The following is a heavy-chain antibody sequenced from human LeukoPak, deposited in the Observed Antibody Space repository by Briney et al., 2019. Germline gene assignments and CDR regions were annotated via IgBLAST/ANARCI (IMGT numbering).Heavy chain of an antibody. V-gene: IGHV3-33*01. CDR1: GFPFSTYG. J-gene: IGHJ4*02. D-gene: IGHD3-22*01. Sequence: GGSLRLSCAASGFPFSTYGFHWVRQAPGKGLEWVAVAYGDGSQQYYAESVKGRYTISKDTSKNILYVEMNSLRVEDTAVYFCATGGGYYYSHWGQGTLVTVSS. CDR2: AYGDGSQQ. CDR3: ATGGGYYYSH.